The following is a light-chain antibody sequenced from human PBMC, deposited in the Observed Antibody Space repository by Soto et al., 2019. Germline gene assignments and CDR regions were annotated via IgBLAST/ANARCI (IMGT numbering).Light chain of an antibody. Sequence: AIRMTQSPSSLSASTGDRVTITCRASQGISSYLAWYQQKPGKAPKLLIYAASTLQSGVPSRFSGSGSGTDFTLTISCLQSEDFATSYCQQYYSYHLTFGGGTTVDIK. CDR1: QGISSY. V-gene: IGKV1-8*01. CDR2: AAS. J-gene: IGKJ4*01. CDR3: QQYYSYHLT.